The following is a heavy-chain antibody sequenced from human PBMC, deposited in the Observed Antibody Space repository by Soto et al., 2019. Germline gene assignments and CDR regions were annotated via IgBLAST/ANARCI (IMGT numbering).Heavy chain of an antibody. CDR3: TKEHDYGYYGWFDP. D-gene: IGHD4-17*01. CDR1: GFAFNSYA. Sequence: PGGSLRLSCVASGFAFNSYAMTWVRQAPGEGLEWVSTITNSGGSTYYADSVKGRFTISRDNSKNTLYMQMTTLTAEDTAIYYCTKEHDYGYYGWFDPWGQGTLVTVSS. V-gene: IGHV3-23*01. CDR2: ITNSGGST. J-gene: IGHJ5*02.